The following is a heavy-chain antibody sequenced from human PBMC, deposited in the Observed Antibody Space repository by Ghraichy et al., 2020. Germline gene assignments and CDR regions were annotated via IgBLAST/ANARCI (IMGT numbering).Heavy chain of an antibody. Sequence: GGSPRLSCAASGFTFSSYSMNWVRQAPGKGLEWVSYISSSSSTIYYADSVKGRFTISRDNAKNSLYLQMNSLRAEDTAVYYCAREDIYRFQSLDYWGQGTLVTVSS. V-gene: IGHV3-48*01. D-gene: IGHD2-15*01. J-gene: IGHJ4*02. CDR1: GFTFSSYS. CDR2: ISSSSSTI. CDR3: AREDIYRFQSLDY.